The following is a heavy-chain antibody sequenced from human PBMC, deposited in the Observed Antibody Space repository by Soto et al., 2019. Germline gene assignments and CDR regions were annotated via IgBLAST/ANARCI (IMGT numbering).Heavy chain of an antibody. CDR1: GFTFSDYA. Sequence: VQLVESGGGVVQPGRSLRLSCAASGFTFSDYAMHWVLQAPGKGLEWVAVVSHDGRNTHYADSVKGRFTISGDSSKNTVSLEMTSLRAEDTAVYYCAKGGRQWLVTSDFNYWGQGALVTVSS. CDR2: VSHDGRNT. D-gene: IGHD6-19*01. J-gene: IGHJ4*02. CDR3: AKGGRQWLVTSDFNY. V-gene: IGHV3-30*18.